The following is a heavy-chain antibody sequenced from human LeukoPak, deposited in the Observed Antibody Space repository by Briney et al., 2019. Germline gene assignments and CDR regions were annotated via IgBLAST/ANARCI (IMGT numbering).Heavy chain of an antibody. CDR1: GFTFSSYS. J-gene: IGHJ6*02. CDR3: ASTYYDFWSGYISTNYYGMDV. CDR2: ISSSSSYI. Sequence: GGSLRLSCAASGFTFSSYSMNWVRQAPGKGLEWVSSISSSSSYIYYADSVKGRFTISRDNAKNSLYLQMNSLRAEDTAVYYCASTYYDFWSGYISTNYYGMDVWGQGTTVTVSS. V-gene: IGHV3-21*01. D-gene: IGHD3-3*01.